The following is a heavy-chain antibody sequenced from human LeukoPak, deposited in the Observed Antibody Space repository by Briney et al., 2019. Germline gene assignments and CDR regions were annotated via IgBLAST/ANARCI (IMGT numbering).Heavy chain of an antibody. D-gene: IGHD3-10*01. V-gene: IGHV1-24*01. CDR2: FDPEDGET. CDR1: GYTLTELS. Sequence: ASVKVSCKVSGYTLTELSMHWVRQAPGKGLAWMGGFDPEDGETIYAQKFQGRVTMTEDTSTDTAYMELSSLRSEDTAVYYCATQMVGSGSRRGPIPTDYWGQGTLVTVSS. CDR3: ATQMVGSGSRRGPIPTDY. J-gene: IGHJ4*02.